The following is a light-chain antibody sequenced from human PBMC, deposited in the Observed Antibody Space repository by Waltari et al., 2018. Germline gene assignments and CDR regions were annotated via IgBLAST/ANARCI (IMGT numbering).Light chain of an antibody. J-gene: IGKJ1*01. CDR1: QSVSSN. V-gene: IGKV3-15*01. CDR3: HQYHNWPRT. CDR2: GAS. Sequence: EIMMTQSPATLSVSPGESATLSCRASQSVSSNLGWYQQKPGQSPRLLIYGASTRATGVPARFRGSGSETEFTLTSSSLQSVDFALYFCHQYHNWPRTFGQGTKVEVK.